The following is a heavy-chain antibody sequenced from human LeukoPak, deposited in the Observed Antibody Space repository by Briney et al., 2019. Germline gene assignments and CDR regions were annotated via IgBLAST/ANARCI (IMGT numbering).Heavy chain of an antibody. CDR1: GLTFNSYS. CDR2: ISGSGGRT. J-gene: IGHJ4*02. CDR3: AGVVPVAIQLPAFDC. V-gene: IGHV3-23*01. D-gene: IGHD2-2*02. Sequence: LRLSCAASGLTFNSYSMTWVRQAPGKELEWVSAISGSGGRTYYADSVKGRFTISRDNSKNTLYLQMNSLRAEDTAVYYCAGVVPVAIQLPAFDCWGQGTLVTVSS.